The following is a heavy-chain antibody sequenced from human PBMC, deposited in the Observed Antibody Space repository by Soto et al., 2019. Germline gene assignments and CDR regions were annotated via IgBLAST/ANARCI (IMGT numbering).Heavy chain of an antibody. Sequence: QVQLVQSGAEVKKPGSSVKVSCKASGGTFSSYAISWVRQAPGQGLEWMGGIIPIFGTANYAQKFQGRVTITADKSTSTAYMELGSLRSEDTAVYYCARDPLLTGMVDEGWFDPWGQGTLVTVSS. D-gene: IGHD1-20*01. CDR1: GGTFSSYA. CDR2: IIPIFGTA. CDR3: ARDPLLTGMVDEGWFDP. V-gene: IGHV1-69*06. J-gene: IGHJ5*02.